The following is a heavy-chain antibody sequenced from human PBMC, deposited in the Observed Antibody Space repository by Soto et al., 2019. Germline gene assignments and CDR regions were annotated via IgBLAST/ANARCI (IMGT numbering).Heavy chain of an antibody. J-gene: IGHJ3*02. CDR1: GYTFTSYG. V-gene: IGHV1-18*01. CDR2: ISAYNGNT. CDR3: ATLPRSPFDAFDI. D-gene: IGHD2-2*01. Sequence: GASVKVSCKASGYTFTSYGISWVRQAPGQGLEWMGWISAYNGNTNYAQKLQGIVTMTTDTSTSTAYMELRSLRSDDTAVYYCATLPRSPFDAFDIWGQGTMVTVSS.